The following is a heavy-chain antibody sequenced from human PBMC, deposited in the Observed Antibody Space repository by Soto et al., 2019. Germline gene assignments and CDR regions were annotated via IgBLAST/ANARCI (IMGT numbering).Heavy chain of an antibody. CDR3: ARGNFDWLTGVDY. Sequence: QVQLQESGPGLVKPSETLSLTCTVSGGSISSYYWSWIRQPPGKGLEWIGYIYYSGSTNYNPSLTSRVTISVDTSKNQFSLKLSSVTAADPAVYYCARGNFDWLTGVDYWGQGTLVTVSS. V-gene: IGHV4-59*08. CDR2: IYYSGST. D-gene: IGHD3-9*01. J-gene: IGHJ4*02. CDR1: GGSISSYY.